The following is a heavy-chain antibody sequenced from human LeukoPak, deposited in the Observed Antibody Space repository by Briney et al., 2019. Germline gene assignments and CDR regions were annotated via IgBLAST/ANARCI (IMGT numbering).Heavy chain of an antibody. D-gene: IGHD3-16*01. V-gene: IGHV1-3*01. Sequence: ASVKVSCKASGYTLIGYGMHWVRQAPGQSLEWMGWINAGNGGTNYSQKFQGRVIITRDTSATTAYMELSSLRSEDTAVYYCARYYGVAFDFWSQGTMVTVSS. CDR2: INAGNGGT. CDR1: GYTLIGYG. CDR3: ARYYGVAFDF. J-gene: IGHJ3*01.